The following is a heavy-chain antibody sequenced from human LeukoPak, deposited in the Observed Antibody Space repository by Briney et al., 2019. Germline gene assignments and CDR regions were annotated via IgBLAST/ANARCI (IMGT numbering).Heavy chain of an antibody. Sequence: GGSLRLSCAASGFTFSDYYMTWIRPAPGKGLEWVSYISSSGSSIYYADSVKGRFTISRDNAKKSLYMQMNSLRAEDTAVYYCARDCRDGYNCGDYWGQGTLVTVSS. J-gene: IGHJ4*02. CDR2: ISSSGSSI. V-gene: IGHV3-11*01. D-gene: IGHD5-24*01. CDR1: GFTFSDYY. CDR3: ARDCRDGYNCGDY.